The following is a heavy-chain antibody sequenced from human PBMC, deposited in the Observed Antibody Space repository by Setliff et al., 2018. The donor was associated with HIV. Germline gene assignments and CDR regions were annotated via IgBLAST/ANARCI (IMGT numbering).Heavy chain of an antibody. V-gene: IGHV1-46*01. D-gene: IGHD6-19*01. J-gene: IGHJ5*02. Sequence: ASVKVSCKASGYTFTSYGMNWVRQAPGQGLEWMGILNPSEGTTSFAQKFQGRVTMTRDTSTSTVYMDLSSLRADDTSVYYCVRGYRSAWNSWFDAWGQGTRVTVS. CDR2: LNPSEGTT. CDR1: GYTFTSYG. CDR3: VRGYRSAWNSWFDA.